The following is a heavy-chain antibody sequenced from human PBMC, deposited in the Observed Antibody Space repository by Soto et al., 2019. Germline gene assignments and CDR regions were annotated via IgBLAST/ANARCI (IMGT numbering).Heavy chain of an antibody. J-gene: IGHJ4*02. CDR1: GGTFSSYT. Sequence: QVQLVQSGAEVKKPGSSVKVSCKASGGTFSSYTISWVRQAPGQGLEWMGRIIPLLGIANYAQKFQGRVTITADKSTSTAYMELSSLRSEDTAVYYCAGWSGFGEPQGDYWCQGTLVTVSS. D-gene: IGHD3-10*01. CDR3: AGWSGFGEPQGDY. V-gene: IGHV1-69*02. CDR2: IIPLLGIA.